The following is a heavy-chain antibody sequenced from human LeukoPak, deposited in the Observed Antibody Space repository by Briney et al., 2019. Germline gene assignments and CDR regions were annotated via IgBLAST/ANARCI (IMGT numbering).Heavy chain of an antibody. J-gene: IGHJ4*02. V-gene: IGHV1-2*02. CDR1: RYTFTGYY. Sequence: ASVKVSCKASRYTFTGYYMHSVRQAPGQGREWMGWINPNIGVTNHAQKFQGRVPMTRDTSISTAYMALSRLRSHDTAVYCCARSLGTYDSSGSPIDYWGQGTLVTVSS. CDR2: INPNIGVT. D-gene: IGHD3-22*01. CDR3: ARSLGTYDSSGSPIDY.